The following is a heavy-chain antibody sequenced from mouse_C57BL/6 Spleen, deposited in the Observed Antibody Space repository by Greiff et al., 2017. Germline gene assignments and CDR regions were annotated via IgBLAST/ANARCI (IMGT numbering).Heavy chain of an antibody. CDR2: ISDGGSYT. D-gene: IGHD1-1*01. Sequence: EVKVVESGGGLVKPGGSLKLSCAASGFTFSSYAMSWVRQTPEKRLEWVATISDGGSYTYYPDNVKGRFTISRDNAKNNLYLQMSHLKSEDTAMYYCARDQGYYGSSWFAYWGQGTLVTVSA. CDR1: GFTFSSYA. CDR3: ARDQGYYGSSWFAY. J-gene: IGHJ3*01. V-gene: IGHV5-4*01.